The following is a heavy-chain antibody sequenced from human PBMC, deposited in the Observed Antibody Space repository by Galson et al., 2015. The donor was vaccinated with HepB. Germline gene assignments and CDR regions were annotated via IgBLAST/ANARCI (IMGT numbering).Heavy chain of an antibody. V-gene: IGHV3-48*02. CDR2: ISSSSSTI. CDR3: ARHSYGYGGYYYYGMDV. J-gene: IGHJ6*02. CDR1: GFTFSSYS. Sequence: SLRLSCAASGFTFSSYSMNWVRQAPGKGLEWVSYISSSSSTIYYADSVKGRFTISRDNAKNSLYLQMNSLRDEDTAVYYCARHSYGYGGYYYYGMDVWGQGTTVTVSS. D-gene: IGHD5-18*01.